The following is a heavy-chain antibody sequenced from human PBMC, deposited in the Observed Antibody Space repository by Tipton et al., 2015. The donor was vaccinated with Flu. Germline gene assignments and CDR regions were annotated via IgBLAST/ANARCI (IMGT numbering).Heavy chain of an antibody. Sequence: TLSLTCTVSGGSISRYYWSWIRQPPGKGLEWIGYIYYSGSTNYNPSLKSRVTISLDTSKNQFSLNLNSVTAADTAVYYCARDSGFGDPFDYWVQGTLVTVS. D-gene: IGHD4-17*01. V-gene: IGHV4-59*01. CDR1: GGSISRYY. CDR3: ARDSGFGDPFDY. CDR2: IYYSGST. J-gene: IGHJ4*02.